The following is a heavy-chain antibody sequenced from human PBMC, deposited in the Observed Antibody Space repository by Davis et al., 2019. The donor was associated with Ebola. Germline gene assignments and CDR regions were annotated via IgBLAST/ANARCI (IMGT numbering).Heavy chain of an antibody. Sequence: MPSETLSLTCAVSGGFVSSGGYSWSWIRQPPGKGLEWIGYYYYTGSTYYNPSLKSRVTISVDTSKNQFSLKLSSVTAADTAVYYCARGSGSYSHYWGQGTLVTVSS. CDR1: GGFVSSGGYS. V-gene: IGHV4-30-4*07. CDR3: ARGSGSYSHY. CDR2: YYYTGST. D-gene: IGHD1-26*01. J-gene: IGHJ4*02.